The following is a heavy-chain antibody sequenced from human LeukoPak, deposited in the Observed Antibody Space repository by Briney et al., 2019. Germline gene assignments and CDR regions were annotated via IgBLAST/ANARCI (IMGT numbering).Heavy chain of an antibody. CDR3: ARDRSGFRYYYYYMDV. V-gene: IGHV3-23*01. D-gene: IGHD3-10*01. J-gene: IGHJ6*03. CDR1: GFTFSSYG. Sequence: GGTLRLSCAASGFTFSSYGMSWVRQAPGKGLEWVSAISGSGGSTYYADSVKGRFTISRDNAKNSLYLQMNSLRAEDTAVYYCARDRSGFRYYYYYMDVWGKGTTVTVSS. CDR2: ISGSGGST.